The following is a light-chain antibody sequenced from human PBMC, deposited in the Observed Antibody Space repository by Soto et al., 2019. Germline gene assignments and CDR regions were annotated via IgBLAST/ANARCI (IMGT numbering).Light chain of an antibody. V-gene: IGKV3-20*01. CDR3: QQYGTSRT. J-gene: IGKJ1*01. Sequence: EIVLTQSPGTLCLFPGERATLSCRASQSVNSNYLAWYQQKPGQAPRLLMYDASNRSTDFPDRFSCSWSGTDFTLTINRLEPEDFAVYYCQQYGTSRTFGQGTKGDIK. CDR2: DAS. CDR1: QSVNSNY.